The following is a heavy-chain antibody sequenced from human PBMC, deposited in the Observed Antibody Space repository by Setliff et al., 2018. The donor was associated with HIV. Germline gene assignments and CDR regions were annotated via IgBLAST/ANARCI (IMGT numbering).Heavy chain of an antibody. CDR1: GYSISSGYY. CDR3: ARGPPGSSIGWYVGY. V-gene: IGHV4-34*01. J-gene: IGHJ4*02. Sequence: SETLSLTCAVSGYSISSGYYWNWIRQPPGKGLEWIGEINHSGSTNYNPSLKSRVTISVDTSKNQFSLRLSSVIAADTAVYYCARGPPGSSIGWYVGYWGQGTLVTVSS. D-gene: IGHD6-19*01. CDR2: INHSGST.